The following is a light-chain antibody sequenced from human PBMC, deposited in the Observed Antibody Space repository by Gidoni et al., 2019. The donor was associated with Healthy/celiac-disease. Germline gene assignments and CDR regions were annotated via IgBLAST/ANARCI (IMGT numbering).Light chain of an antibody. CDR2: GAS. Sequence: EIVMTPSPATMSFSPGERTTLPCRASQSVSSNLPWYQQKPGQAPRLLIYGASTRATGIPARFSGSGSGTEFTLTISSLQSEDFAVYYCQQYNNWPRTFGQGTKLEIK. V-gene: IGKV3-15*01. J-gene: IGKJ2*01. CDR3: QQYNNWPRT. CDR1: QSVSSN.